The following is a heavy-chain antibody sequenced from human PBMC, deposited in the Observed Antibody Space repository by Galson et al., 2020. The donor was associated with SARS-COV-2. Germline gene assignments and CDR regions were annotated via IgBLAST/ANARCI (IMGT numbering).Heavy chain of an antibody. V-gene: IGHV3-23*01. CDR3: AKIPLSSSSWSYYFDY. Sequence: TGGSLRLSCAASGFTFSSYAMSWVRQAPGKGLEWVSAISGSGGSTYYADSVKGRFTISRDNSKNTLYLQMNSLRAEDTAVYYCAKIPLSSSSWSYYFDYWGQGTLVTVSS. D-gene: IGHD6-13*01. CDR1: GFTFSSYA. CDR2: ISGSGGST. J-gene: IGHJ4*02.